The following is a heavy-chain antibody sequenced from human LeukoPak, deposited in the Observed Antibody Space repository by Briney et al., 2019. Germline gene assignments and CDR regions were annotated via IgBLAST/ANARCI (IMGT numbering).Heavy chain of an antibody. Sequence: SETLSLTCTVSGGSISSGSYCWSWIRQPAGKGLERIGGIYTSGSTNYDPSLKSRVTISVDTSRNQFSLKLSSVTAADTAVYYCASAYSSGYYPPENFFNSWGQGTLVTVSS. V-gene: IGHV4-61*02. J-gene: IGHJ4*02. CDR1: GGSISSGSYC. D-gene: IGHD3-22*01. CDR3: ASAYSSGYYPPENFFNS. CDR2: IYTSGST.